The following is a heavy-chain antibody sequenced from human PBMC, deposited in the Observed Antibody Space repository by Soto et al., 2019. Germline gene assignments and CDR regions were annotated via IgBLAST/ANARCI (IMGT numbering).Heavy chain of an antibody. Sequence: GGSLRLSCAVSGFTFSTYGMHWVRQAPGKRLEWVGVFWYDGTNKFYADCVKGRFTISRDNSKNTLYLQMNSLRAEDTAVYYCVRDRRLYCSSSGCGYNWFEPWGQGTLVTVSS. CDR2: FWYDGTNK. J-gene: IGHJ5*02. CDR3: VRDRRLYCSSSGCGYNWFEP. CDR1: GFTFSTYG. V-gene: IGHV3-33*01. D-gene: IGHD2-2*01.